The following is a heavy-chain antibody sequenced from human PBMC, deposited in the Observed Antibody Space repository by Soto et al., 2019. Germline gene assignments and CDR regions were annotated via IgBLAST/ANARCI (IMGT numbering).Heavy chain of an antibody. J-gene: IGHJ4*02. Sequence: QVQLVESGGGVVQPGRSLRLSCAASGFTFSSYGMHWVRQAPGKGLEWVAVISYDGSNKYYADSVKGRFTISRDNSKNTLYLQMNSLRAEDTAVYYCAKEQAGGNRDYYFDYWGQGTLVTVSS. CDR1: GFTFSSYG. CDR2: ISYDGSNK. CDR3: AKEQAGGNRDYYFDY. D-gene: IGHD2-15*01. V-gene: IGHV3-30*18.